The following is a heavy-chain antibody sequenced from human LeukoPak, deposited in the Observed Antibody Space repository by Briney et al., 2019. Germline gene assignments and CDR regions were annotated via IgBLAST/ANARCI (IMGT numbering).Heavy chain of an antibody. CDR1: GYTFTSYD. J-gene: IGHJ3*02. V-gene: IGHV1-8*03. CDR2: MNPNSGNT. Sequence: ASVKVSFKVSGYTFTSYDINWVRQATGQGLEWMGWMNPNSGNTGYAQKFQGRVTITRNTSISTAYMELSSLRSEDTAVYYCARGGDYGGNLRLAFDIWGQGTMVTVSS. CDR3: ARGGDYGGNLRLAFDI. D-gene: IGHD4-23*01.